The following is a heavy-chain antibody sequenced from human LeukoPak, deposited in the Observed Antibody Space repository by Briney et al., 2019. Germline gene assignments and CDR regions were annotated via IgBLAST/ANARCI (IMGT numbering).Heavy chain of an antibody. D-gene: IGHD3-10*01. J-gene: IGHJ4*02. Sequence: GGSLRLSCAASGFTFSSYSMNWVRQAPGKGLEWVSYISSSGTTIYHADSVKGRFTISRDNAKNSLYLQMNSLRAEDTAVYYCAYGSGSYYNDGYYFDRWGQGTLVTVSS. V-gene: IGHV3-48*01. CDR2: ISSSGTTI. CDR3: AYGSGSYYNDGYYFDR. CDR1: GFTFSSYS.